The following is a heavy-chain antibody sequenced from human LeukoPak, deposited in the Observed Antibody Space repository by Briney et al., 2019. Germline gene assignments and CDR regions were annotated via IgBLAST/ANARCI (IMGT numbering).Heavy chain of an antibody. CDR3: ASRYYDFWSGSRYNWFDP. CDR1: GYTFSGYY. J-gene: IGHJ5*02. CDR2: IIPIFGTA. D-gene: IGHD3-3*01. V-gene: IGHV1-69*05. Sequence: SVKVSCKASGYTFSGYYIHWVRQAPGQGLEWMGGIIPIFGTANYAQKFQGRVTITTDESTSTAYMELSSLRSEDTAVYYCASRYYDFWSGSRYNWFDPWGQGTLVTVSS.